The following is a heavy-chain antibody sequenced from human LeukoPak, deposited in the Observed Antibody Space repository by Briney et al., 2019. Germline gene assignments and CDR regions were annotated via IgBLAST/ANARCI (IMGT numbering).Heavy chain of an antibody. CDR2: IYYSGST. CDR1: GGSISSGGYY. V-gene: IGHV4-39*01. J-gene: IGHJ5*02. D-gene: IGHD3-16*01. CDR3: ARHLYPDCFDP. Sequence: SETLSLTCTVSGGSISSGGYYWSWIRQHPGKGLEWIGYIYYSGSTYYNPSLKSRVTVSVDTSKNQFSLKLSSVTAADTAIYYCARHLYPDCFDPWGQGTLVTVSS.